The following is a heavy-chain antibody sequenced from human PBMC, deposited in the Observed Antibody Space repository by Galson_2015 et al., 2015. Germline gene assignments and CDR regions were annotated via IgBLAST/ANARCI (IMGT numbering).Heavy chain of an antibody. CDR2: ISSDSSTI. V-gene: IGHV3-48*01. CDR1: GFTFSSFA. J-gene: IGHJ3*02. CDR3: ARNYAYSFDI. Sequence: SLRLSCAASGFTFSSFAMNWVRQGPGKGLELVSYISSDSSTIYYADSVKGRFTISRDNAKNSLYLQMNSLRAEDTAVYYCARNYAYSFDIWGQGTMVTVSS. D-gene: IGHD3-16*01.